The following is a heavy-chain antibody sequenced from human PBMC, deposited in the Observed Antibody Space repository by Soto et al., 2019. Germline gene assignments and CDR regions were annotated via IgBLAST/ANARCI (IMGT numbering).Heavy chain of an antibody. D-gene: IGHD1-26*01. J-gene: IGHJ3*02. V-gene: IGHV5-10-1*01. Sequence: GESLKISCKGSGYSFTSYWISWVRQMPGKGLEWMGRIDPSDSYTNYSPSFQGHVTISADKSISTAYLQWSSLKASDTAMYYCATNVSGSHDAFDIWGQGTMVTVSS. CDR3: ATNVSGSHDAFDI. CDR1: GYSFTSYW. CDR2: IDPSDSYT.